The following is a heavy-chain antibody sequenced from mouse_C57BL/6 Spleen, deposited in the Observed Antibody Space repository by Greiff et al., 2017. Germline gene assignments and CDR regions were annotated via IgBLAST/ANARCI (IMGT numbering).Heavy chain of an antibody. CDR2: FYPGSGSI. D-gene: IGHD1-1*01. Sequence: QVQLQQSGAELVKPGASVKLSCKASGYTFTEYTIHWVKQRSGQGLEWIGWFYPGSGSIKYNEKFKDKATLTADKSSSTVYMELSRWTSEDSAVYFCARHEDRYYGSSPAWFAYWGQGTLVTVSA. CDR1: GYTFTEYT. V-gene: IGHV1-62-2*01. CDR3: ARHEDRYYGSSPAWFAY. J-gene: IGHJ3*01.